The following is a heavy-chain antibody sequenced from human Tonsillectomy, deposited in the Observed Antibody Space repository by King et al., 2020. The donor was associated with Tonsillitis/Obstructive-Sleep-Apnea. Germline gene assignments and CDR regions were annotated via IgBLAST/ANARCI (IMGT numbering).Heavy chain of an antibody. Sequence: QLVQSGAEVKKPGSSVKVSCKSSGGTFSSYAISWVRQAPGQGLEWMGGIIPIFGTANYAQKFQGRVTITADESTSTAYMELSSLSSEDTAVYYCARVTRVWRGYYDCVWYFDYWGQGTLVTVSS. V-gene: IGHV1-69*01. D-gene: IGHD3-3*01. CDR3: ARVTRVWRGYYDCVWYFDY. CDR2: IIPIFGTA. CDR1: GGTFSSYA. J-gene: IGHJ4*02.